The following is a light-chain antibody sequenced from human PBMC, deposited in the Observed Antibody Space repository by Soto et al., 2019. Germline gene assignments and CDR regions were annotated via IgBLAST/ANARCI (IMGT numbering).Light chain of an antibody. CDR3: QRYGSSTT. Sequence: ESVFTQASAPLSFSPGERATLSCRVSQSVSSSYLAWYQQRPGQAPRLLIYDASSRATGIPDRFSGSGSGTDFTLTISSLEPEDFAMYYCQRYGSSTTFGQGTKVDIK. CDR1: QSVSSSY. V-gene: IGKV3D-20*01. J-gene: IGKJ1*01. CDR2: DAS.